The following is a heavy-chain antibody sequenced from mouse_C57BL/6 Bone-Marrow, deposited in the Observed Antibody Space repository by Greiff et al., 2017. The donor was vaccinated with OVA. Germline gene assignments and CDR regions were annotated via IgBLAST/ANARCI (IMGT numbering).Heavy chain of an antibody. V-gene: IGHV10-3*01. CDR3: VRGGDVSSYWYFDV. CDR2: IRSKRSNYAT. D-gene: IGHD3-3*01. Sequence: GGGLVQPKGSLKLSCAASGFTFNTYAMHWVRQAPGKGLEWVARIRSKRSNYATYYADSVKDRFTISRDDSQSMLYLQMNHLKTEDTAMYYCVRGGDVSSYWYFDVWGTGTTVTVSS. CDR1: GFTFNTYA. J-gene: IGHJ1*03.